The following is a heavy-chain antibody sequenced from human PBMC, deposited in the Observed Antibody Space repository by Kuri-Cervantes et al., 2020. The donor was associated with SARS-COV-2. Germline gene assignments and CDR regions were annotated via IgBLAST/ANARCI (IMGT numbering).Heavy chain of an antibody. CDR1: GFSFSSYA. Sequence: GESLKISCAASGFSFSSYAMHWVRQAPGKGLEYVSAISSNGGSTYYANSVKGRFTISRDNAKNSLYLQMNSLRAEDTAVYYCARARLEWLPDAFDIWGQGTMVTVSS. D-gene: IGHD3-3*01. CDR3: ARARLEWLPDAFDI. CDR2: ISSNGGST. J-gene: IGHJ3*02. V-gene: IGHV3-64*01.